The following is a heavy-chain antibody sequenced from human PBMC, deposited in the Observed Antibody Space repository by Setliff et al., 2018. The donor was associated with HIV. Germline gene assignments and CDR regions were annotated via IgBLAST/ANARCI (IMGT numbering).Heavy chain of an antibody. CDR3: ARFTSGWYGQY. V-gene: IGHV4-59*01. CDR1: GGSFSGYY. J-gene: IGHJ4*02. D-gene: IGHD6-19*01. CDR2: IYSNGGT. Sequence: PSETLSLTCAVDGGSFSGYYWSWIRQPPGKRLEWIGYIYSNGGTAYNPSLKSRVTISVDTSKNQFSLKLTSVTIADTAVYYCARFTSGWYGQYWGQGTLVTVSS.